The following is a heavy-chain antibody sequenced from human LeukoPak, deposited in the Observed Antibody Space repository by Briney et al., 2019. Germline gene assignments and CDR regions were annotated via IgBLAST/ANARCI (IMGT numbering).Heavy chain of an antibody. CDR2: IYHSGST. J-gene: IGHJ4*02. Sequence: SETLSLTCTVSGYSISSGYYWGWLRQPPGRGLEWIGTIYHSGSTYYNPSLKSRVTISVDTSKNQFSLKLSSVTAADTAVYYCARVLASSGYYFFDYWGQGTLVTVSS. V-gene: IGHV4-38-2*02. D-gene: IGHD3-22*01. CDR3: ARVLASSGYYFFDY. CDR1: GYSISSGYY.